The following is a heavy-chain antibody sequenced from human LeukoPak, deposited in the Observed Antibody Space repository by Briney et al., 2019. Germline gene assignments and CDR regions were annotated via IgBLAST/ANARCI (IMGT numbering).Heavy chain of an antibody. V-gene: IGHV3-30*18. D-gene: IGHD3-22*01. CDR1: GFTFSSYG. J-gene: IGHJ3*02. Sequence: GRSLRLSCAASGFTFSSYGMHWVRQAPGKGLEWVAVISYDGSNKYYADSVKGRFTISRDNSKNTLYLQMNSLRAEDTAVYYCAKEPPDYYDSSDAFDIWGQGTMVTVSS. CDR2: ISYDGSNK. CDR3: AKEPPDYYDSSDAFDI.